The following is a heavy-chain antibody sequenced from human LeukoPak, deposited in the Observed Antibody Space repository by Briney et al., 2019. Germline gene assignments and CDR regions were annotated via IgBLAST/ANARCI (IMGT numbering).Heavy chain of an antibody. CDR1: GYTFTSYY. D-gene: IGHD2-2*02. J-gene: IGHJ4*02. Sequence: VASVKVSCKASGYTFTSYYMHWVRQAPGQVLEWMGIINPSGGSTSYAQKFQGRVTMTRDMSTSTVYMELSSLRSEDTAVYYCARAVDGGYCSSTSCYMLDYWGQGTLVTVSS. V-gene: IGHV1-46*01. CDR2: INPSGGST. CDR3: ARAVDGGYCSSTSCYMLDY.